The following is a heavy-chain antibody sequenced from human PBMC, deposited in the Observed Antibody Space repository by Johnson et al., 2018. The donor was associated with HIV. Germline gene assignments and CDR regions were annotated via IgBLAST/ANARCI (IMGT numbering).Heavy chain of an antibody. CDR2: IFTVGDV. V-gene: IGHV3-66*01. CDR1: GITVSSNY. D-gene: IGHD2-8*01. J-gene: IGHJ3*02. Sequence: VQLVESGGGLAQPGGSLRLSCAASGITVSSNYMSWVRPAPGKGLEWVSVIFTVGDVYYADSVKGRFTISRDNSKNTLYLQMNSLRAEDTAVYYCARDSNRYAFDIWGQGTMVTVSS. CDR3: ARDSNRYAFDI.